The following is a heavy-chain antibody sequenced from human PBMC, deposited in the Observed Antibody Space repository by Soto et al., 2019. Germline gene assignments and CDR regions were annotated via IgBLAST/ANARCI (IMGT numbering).Heavy chain of an antibody. Sequence: GGSLRLSCAASGFTFRSYAMHWVRQAPGKGLEWVAVISYDESDKYYADSLKGRFTISRDNSKNTLYLQMNSLRGEDTAVYYCARDLSVAGPDYWGQGTLVTVS. CDR2: ISYDESDK. CDR3: ARDLSVAGPDY. J-gene: IGHJ4*02. CDR1: GFTFRSYA. V-gene: IGHV3-30*03. D-gene: IGHD6-19*01.